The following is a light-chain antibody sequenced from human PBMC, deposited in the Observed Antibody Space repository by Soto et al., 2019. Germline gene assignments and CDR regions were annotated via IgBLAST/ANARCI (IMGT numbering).Light chain of an antibody. CDR2: EVS. CDR3: TSYTSSTTLDV. J-gene: IGLJ1*01. V-gene: IGLV2-14*01. CDR1: SXDVGGYNY. Sequence: QSVLTQPASVSGSPGQSITISCTGTSXDVGGYNYVSWYQQHPGKAPKLMIYEVSNRPSGVSNRFSGSKSGHTASLTISGLQSEDEADYFCTSYTSSTTLDVFGTGTKVT.